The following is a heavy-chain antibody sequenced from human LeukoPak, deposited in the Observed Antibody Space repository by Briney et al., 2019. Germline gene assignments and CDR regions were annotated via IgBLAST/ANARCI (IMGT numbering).Heavy chain of an antibody. J-gene: IGHJ6*04. CDR1: GFTVSSNY. CDR2: IYSGGST. V-gene: IGHV3-53*01. D-gene: IGHD3-10*01. CDR3: ARVDGGSGSYYYYYYGMDV. Sequence: GGSLRLSCAASGFTVSSNYMSWVRQAPGKGLEWVSVIYSGGSTYYADSVKGRFTISRDNSKNTLYLRMNSLRAEDTAVYYCARVDGGSGSYYYYYYGMDVWGKGTTVTVSS.